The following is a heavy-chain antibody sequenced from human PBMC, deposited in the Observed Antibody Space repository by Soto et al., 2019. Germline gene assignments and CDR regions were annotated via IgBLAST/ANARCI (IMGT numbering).Heavy chain of an antibody. D-gene: IGHD3-10*01. V-gene: IGHV5-51*01. Sequence: GESLKISCKGPGHLFNNHWIGWARQTPGKGLEWMGLIFTRDSETKTSPSFQGHVSFSVDNSINTVYLQWTSLKTTDTGIYFCARGYFDSGHGYDLWGQGTLVTVS. J-gene: IGHJ5*02. CDR3: ARGYFDSGHGYDL. CDR1: GHLFNNHW. CDR2: IFTRDSET.